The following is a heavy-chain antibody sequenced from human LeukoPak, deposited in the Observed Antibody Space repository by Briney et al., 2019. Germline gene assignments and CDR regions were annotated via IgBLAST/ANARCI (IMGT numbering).Heavy chain of an antibody. D-gene: IGHD5-24*01. Sequence: GGSLRLSCAASGFTFDDYGMSWVRQTPGKGLEWVSGISGRGHNTYYADSVKGRFTISRDNSKNTPYLQINSLRAEDTAVYYCARWLQYYYYYMDVWGKGTTVTISS. CDR3: ARWLQYYYYYMDV. CDR1: GFTFDDYG. J-gene: IGHJ6*03. CDR2: ISGRGHNT. V-gene: IGHV3-23*01.